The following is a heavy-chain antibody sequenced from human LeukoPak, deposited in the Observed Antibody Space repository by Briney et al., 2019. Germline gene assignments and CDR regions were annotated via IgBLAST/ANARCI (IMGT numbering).Heavy chain of an antibody. V-gene: IGHV3-7*01. J-gene: IGHJ5*02. CDR1: GFSFDGYW. Sequence: HPGGSLRLSCATSGFSFDGYWMTWVRQSPGKGLEWVAPIKQDGNDKYYVDSVKGRFTISRDNAKKALYLQMDSLRAEDTAVYYCAADLEFNYIHPWGQGTLVTVSS. CDR2: IKQDGNDK. D-gene: IGHD3-10*01. CDR3: AADLEFNYIHP.